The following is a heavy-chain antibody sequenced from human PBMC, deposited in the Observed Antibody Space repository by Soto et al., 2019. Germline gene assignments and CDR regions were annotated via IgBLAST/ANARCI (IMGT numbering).Heavy chain of an antibody. J-gene: IGHJ5*02. CDR2: INHSGTT. D-gene: IGHD3-10*01. CDR1: GGSFSVYY. Sequence: SETLSLTCAVYGGSFSVYYWSWIRQPPGKGLEWIGEINHSGTTNDNPSLKSRVTMSVDTSKNQFSLNLRSVTAADTAVYYCARGRKVRVRGYNWFDPWGQGTLVTVS. CDR3: ARGRKVRVRGYNWFDP. V-gene: IGHV4-34*01.